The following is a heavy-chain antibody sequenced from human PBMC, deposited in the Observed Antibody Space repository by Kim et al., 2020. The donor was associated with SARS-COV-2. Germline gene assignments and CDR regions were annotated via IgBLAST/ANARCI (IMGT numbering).Heavy chain of an antibody. CDR3: ASAVSGMRFDP. V-gene: IGHV6-1*01. J-gene: IGHJ5*02. CDR1: GDSVSTNSGT. D-gene: IGHD3-10*01. CDR2: AYYRSKWFI. Sequence: SQTLSLTCAISGDSVSTNSGTWHWIRQSPSRGLEWLGRAYYRSKWFIDYAPSVKSRVIISPDTSKNQVSLQLNSVTPEDTAVYYCASAVSGMRFDPWGQGTLVTVSS.